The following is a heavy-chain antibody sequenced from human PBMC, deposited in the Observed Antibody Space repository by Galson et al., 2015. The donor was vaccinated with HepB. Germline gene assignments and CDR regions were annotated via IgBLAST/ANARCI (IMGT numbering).Heavy chain of an antibody. V-gene: IGHV1-69*13. CDR2: IIPIFGTA. D-gene: IGHD3-10*01. Sequence: SVKVSCKASGGTFSSYAISWVRQAPGQGLEWMGGIIPIFGTANYAQKFQGRVTITADESTSTAYMELSSLRSEDTAVYYCARDGMAPWWYGSGSYLGDYYYGMDVWGQGTTVTVSS. CDR1: GGTFSSYA. CDR3: ARDGMAPWWYGSGSYLGDYYYGMDV. J-gene: IGHJ6*02.